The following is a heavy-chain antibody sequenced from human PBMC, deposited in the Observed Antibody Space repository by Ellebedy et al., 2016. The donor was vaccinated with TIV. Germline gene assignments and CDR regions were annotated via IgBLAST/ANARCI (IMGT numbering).Heavy chain of an antibody. D-gene: IGHD3-16*01. CDR1: GYTFTSYG. V-gene: IGHV1-18*04. CDR2: LSSYNGNT. Sequence: AASVKVSCKASGYTFTSYGISWVRQAPGRGLEWMGWLSSYNGNTKYAQKFQGRVTMTTETSTSTTYMELRGLRSDDTALYYCARIGGGVSRTSFDVWGQGTIVTVSS. CDR3: ARIGGGVSRTSFDV. J-gene: IGHJ3*01.